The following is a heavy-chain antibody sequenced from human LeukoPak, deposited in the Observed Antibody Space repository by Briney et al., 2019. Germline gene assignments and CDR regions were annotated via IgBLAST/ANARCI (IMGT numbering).Heavy chain of an antibody. CDR1: GFTVNSNY. Sequence: GGSLRLSCAASGFTVNSNYVSWVRQAPGKGLEWVSAISGSGGSTYYADSVKGRFTISRDNSKNTLYLQMNSLRAEDTAVYYCANPRHCSSTSCSSEVYWGQGTLVTVSS. V-gene: IGHV3-23*01. J-gene: IGHJ4*02. D-gene: IGHD2-2*01. CDR3: ANPRHCSSTSCSSEVY. CDR2: ISGSGGST.